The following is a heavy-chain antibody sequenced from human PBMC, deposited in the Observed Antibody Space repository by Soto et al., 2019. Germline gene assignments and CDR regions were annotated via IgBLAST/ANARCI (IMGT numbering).Heavy chain of an antibody. Sequence: SETLSLTCTVSGGSIRSDYWSWIRQPPGKRLEWIGYTHYSGTTNYNPSLKSRVTMSVDTSKNQFSLEVSSVTAADTAVYYCATGDNVLDYWGQGTLVT. J-gene: IGHJ4*02. V-gene: IGHV4-59*01. CDR1: GGSIRSDY. CDR3: ATGDNVLDY. CDR2: THYSGTT. D-gene: IGHD1-1*01.